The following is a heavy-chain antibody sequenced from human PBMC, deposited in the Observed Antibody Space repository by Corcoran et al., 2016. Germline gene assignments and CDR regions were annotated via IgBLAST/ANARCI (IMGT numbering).Heavy chain of an antibody. CDR3: AREPRHWTYGSGSYSPYFDY. J-gene: IGHJ4*02. CDR2: ISSSSSYI. Sequence: EVQLVESGGGLVKPGGSLRLSCAASGFTFSSYSMNWVRQAPGKGLEWVSSISSSSSYIYYADSVKGRFTISRDNAKNSLYLQMNSLRAEDTAGYYGAREPRHWTYGSGSYSPYFDYWGQGTLVTVSS. V-gene: IGHV3-21*01. D-gene: IGHD3-10*01. CDR1: GFTFSSYS.